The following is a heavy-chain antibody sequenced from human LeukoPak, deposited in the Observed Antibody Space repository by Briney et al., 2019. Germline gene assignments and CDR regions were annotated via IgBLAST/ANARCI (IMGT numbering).Heavy chain of an antibody. V-gene: IGHV5-51*01. CDR2: IYPGDSDT. CDR1: GYSFTNYW. D-gene: IGHD3-10*01. CDR3: ARQFIPYYGSGSYYSYYWFDP. Sequence: GESLKISCKGSGYSFTNYWIGWVRQMPGKGLEWMGIIYPGDSDTRYSPSFQGQVTISADKSISTAYLQWSSLKASDTAMYYCARQFIPYYGSGSYYSYYWFDPWGQGTLVTVSS. J-gene: IGHJ5*02.